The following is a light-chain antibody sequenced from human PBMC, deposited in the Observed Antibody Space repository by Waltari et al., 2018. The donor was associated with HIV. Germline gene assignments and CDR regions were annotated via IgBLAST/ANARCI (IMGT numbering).Light chain of an antibody. CDR3: QSYDNSLSAWV. CDR1: NSNLGPGYD. Sequence: QSVLTQPPSVSRAPGQRFTISCPGSNSNLGPGYDVQWSQQLPGTAPNLLVYDNINRPSGVPDRFSGSKSGISASLAITGLQAEDEANYYCQSYDNSLSAWVFGGGTKVTVL. V-gene: IGLV1-40*01. J-gene: IGLJ3*02. CDR2: DNI.